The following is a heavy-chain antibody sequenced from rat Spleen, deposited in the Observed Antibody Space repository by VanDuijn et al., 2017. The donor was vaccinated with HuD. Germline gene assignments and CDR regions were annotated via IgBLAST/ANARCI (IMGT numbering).Heavy chain of an antibody. CDR1: GFTFTDLY. J-gene: IGHJ2*01. D-gene: IGHD1-5*01. CDR2: IRNKAIGYTT. V-gene: IGHV7-7*01. Sequence: EVKLLESGGGLVQPGGFMRLSCGAAGFTFTDLYVNWICAPAGKAPEWLGFIRNKAIGYTTEYNPSVKGRFTISRDNTQNMLYLQMNTLRAEDTATYYCSSGYNLFDYWGQGVMVTVSS. CDR3: SSGYNLFDY.